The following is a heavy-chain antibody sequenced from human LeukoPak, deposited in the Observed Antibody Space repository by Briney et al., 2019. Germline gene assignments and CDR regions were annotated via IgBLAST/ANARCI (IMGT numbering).Heavy chain of an antibody. D-gene: IGHD1-26*01. J-gene: IGHJ4*02. CDR1: GYTFTDLY. CDR3: ARDRSGSYEY. V-gene: IGHV1-2*02. Sequence: ASVKVSCKASGYTFTDLYIHWVRQAPGQGLEWMGLINPSSGGTNYAQKFQGRVTMTRDTSISTAYMELSRLRSDDTAVYYCARDRSGSYEYWGQGTLVTVSS. CDR2: INPSSGGT.